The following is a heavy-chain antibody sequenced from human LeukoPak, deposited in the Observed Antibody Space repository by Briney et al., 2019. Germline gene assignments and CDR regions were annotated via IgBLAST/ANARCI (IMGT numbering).Heavy chain of an antibody. Sequence: HSGGSLRLSCAASGFTFSSYEMNWVRQAPGKGLEWVSYISSSGSTIYYADSVKGRFTISRDNAKNSLYLQMNSLRAEDTAVYYCARGHTAVTRHFDFWGQGTLVTVSS. CDR3: ARGHTAVTRHFDF. J-gene: IGHJ4*02. D-gene: IGHD4-17*01. CDR1: GFTFSSYE. CDR2: ISSSGSTI. V-gene: IGHV3-48*03.